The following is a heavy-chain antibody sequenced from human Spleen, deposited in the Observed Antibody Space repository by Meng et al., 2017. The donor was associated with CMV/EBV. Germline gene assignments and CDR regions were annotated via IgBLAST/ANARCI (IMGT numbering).Heavy chain of an antibody. J-gene: IGHJ6*02. CDR2: ISSDGTNE. CDR1: GFTFSIYT. D-gene: IGHD3-3*01. CDR3: ARDFQRGSRFLEWLSGGMDV. V-gene: IGHV3-30*04. Sequence: GESLKISCAASGFTFSIYTMHWVRQAPGKGLEWVALISSDGTNEYYAASLKGRFTISRDNSKNTLWLQMNSLRAEDTAVYYCARDFQRGSRFLEWLSGGMDVWGQGTTVTVSS.